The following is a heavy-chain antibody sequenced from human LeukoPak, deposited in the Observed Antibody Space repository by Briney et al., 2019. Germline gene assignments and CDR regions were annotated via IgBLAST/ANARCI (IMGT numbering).Heavy chain of an antibody. J-gene: IGHJ6*02. CDR3: ARVGQWDSSSWYYYYYGMDV. CDR2: INHSGST. V-gene: IGHV4-34*01. Sequence: PSDTLSLTCAVYGDSFSGYYWSWIRQPPGKGLEWIGEINHSGSTNYNPSIKSRVTISVDTSKNEFSLKLSSVTAADTAVYYCARVGQWDSSSWYYYYYGMDVWGQGSTVTV. CDR1: GDSFSGYY. D-gene: IGHD6-13*01.